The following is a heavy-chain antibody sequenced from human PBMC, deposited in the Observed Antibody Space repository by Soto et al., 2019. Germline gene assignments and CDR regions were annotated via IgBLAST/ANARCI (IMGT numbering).Heavy chain of an antibody. CDR3: AKSPVVLRYFDCLPHYRMDV. V-gene: IGHV3-30*18. J-gene: IGHJ6*02. D-gene: IGHD3-9*01. CDR2: ISYDGSNK. Sequence: GGSLRLSCAASGFTFSSYGMHWVRQAPGKGLEWVAVISYDGSNKYYADSVKGRFTISRDNSKNTLYLQMSSLRAEDTAVYYCAKSPVVLRYFDCLPHYRMDVCGQGTTVTVSS. CDR1: GFTFSSYG.